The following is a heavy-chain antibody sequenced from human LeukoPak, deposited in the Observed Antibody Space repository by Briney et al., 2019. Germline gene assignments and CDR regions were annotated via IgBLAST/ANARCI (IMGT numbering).Heavy chain of an antibody. J-gene: IGHJ4*02. V-gene: IGHV3-21*01. Sequence: GGSLRLSCAASGFTFSSYSMNWVRQAPGKGLEWVSSISSSSSYIYYADSVKGRFAISRDNAKNSLYLQMNSLRAEDTAVYYCARAPPKYSSSTWYFDYWGQGTLVTVSS. CDR3: ARAPPKYSSSTWYFDY. CDR1: GFTFSSYS. CDR2: ISSSSSYI. D-gene: IGHD6-6*01.